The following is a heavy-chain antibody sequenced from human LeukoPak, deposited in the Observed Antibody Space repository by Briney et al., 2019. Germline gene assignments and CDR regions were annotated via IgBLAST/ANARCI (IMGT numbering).Heavy chain of an antibody. CDR3: VREGGCSGGSCYRFDP. D-gene: IGHD2-15*01. CDR2: VTPSDGGT. Sequence: GASVKVSCKASTYTFIDYYMHWVRQAPGQGLEWMGAVTPSDGGTNYAQKFQGRITMTRDTSTSTVYMDLSSLKPEDTAVYYCVREGGCSGGSCYRFDPWGQGALVTVSS. CDR1: TYTFIDYY. V-gene: IGHV1-46*03. J-gene: IGHJ5*02.